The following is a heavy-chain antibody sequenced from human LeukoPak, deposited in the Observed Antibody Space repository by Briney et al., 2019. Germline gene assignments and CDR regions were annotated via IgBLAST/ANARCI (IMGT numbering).Heavy chain of an antibody. CDR2: IWYDGSNK. CDR3: ARGDCSSTSCYLFDY. CDR1: GFTFSTYG. J-gene: IGHJ4*02. D-gene: IGHD2-2*01. Sequence: PGGSLRLSCAASGFTFSTYGMHWVRQAPGKGLEWVAVIWYDGSNKYYGDSVKGRFTISRDNSKNTLYLQMNSLRVEDTAVYFCARGDCSSTSCYLFDYWGQGTLVTVSS. V-gene: IGHV3-33*08.